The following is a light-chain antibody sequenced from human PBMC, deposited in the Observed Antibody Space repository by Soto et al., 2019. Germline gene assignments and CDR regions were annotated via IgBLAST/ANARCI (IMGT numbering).Light chain of an antibody. J-gene: IGLJ1*01. Sequence: QSALTQPRSVSGSPGQSVTISCTGTSSNVGGYQYVSWYQQHPGKAPKVMIYDVTKRPSGVPDRFSGSRSGNTASLTISGLQAEDEADYYCCSYAGSYSYVFGTGTKLTVL. V-gene: IGLV2-11*01. CDR2: DVT. CDR1: SSNVGGYQY. CDR3: CSYAGSYSYV.